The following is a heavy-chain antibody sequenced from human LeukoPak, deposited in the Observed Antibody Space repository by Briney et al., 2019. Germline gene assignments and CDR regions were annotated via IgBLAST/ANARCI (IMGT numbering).Heavy chain of an antibody. CDR1: GYIFTGYY. CDR2: INPNNGGT. V-gene: IGHV1-2*02. D-gene: IGHD5-12*01. J-gene: IGHJ4*02. CDR3: ARGQSGNSEYSGYDYFDS. Sequence: GASVKVSCKASGYIFTGYYMHWVRQAPGQWLEWMGWINPNNGGTNYAQKFQGRVSMTRETSISTAYMELSRLRSDDTAVYYCARGQSGNSEYSGYDYFDSWGQGTLVTVSS.